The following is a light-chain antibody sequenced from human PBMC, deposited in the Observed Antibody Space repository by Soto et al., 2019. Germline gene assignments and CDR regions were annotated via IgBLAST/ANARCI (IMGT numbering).Light chain of an antibody. Sequence: DFVMTQSPDSLAMSLGERATINCKSSQSVLHSSNNKNYLAWYQQKPGQPPKLLIYWASTRGSGVPDRFSGSGSGTDFTLTISSLQAEDVAVYYCQQYRLAPYSFGQGTKLDIK. CDR1: QSVLHSSNNKNY. J-gene: IGKJ2*03. V-gene: IGKV4-1*01. CDR3: QQYRLAPYS. CDR2: WAS.